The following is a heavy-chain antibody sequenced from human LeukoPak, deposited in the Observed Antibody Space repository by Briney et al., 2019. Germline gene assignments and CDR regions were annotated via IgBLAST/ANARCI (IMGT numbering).Heavy chain of an antibody. D-gene: IGHD6-13*01. CDR1: GYTFSSYG. Sequence: VASVKVSCKASGYTFSSYGINWVRQAPGQGLEWMGWISGYSGNTNYAQKFQGRVTMTTDTSTSTTYMELRSLRSDDTAVYYCARVLRDTTWYDYWGQGTLVTVSS. CDR2: ISGYSGNT. CDR3: ARVLRDTTWYDY. J-gene: IGHJ4*02. V-gene: IGHV1-18*01.